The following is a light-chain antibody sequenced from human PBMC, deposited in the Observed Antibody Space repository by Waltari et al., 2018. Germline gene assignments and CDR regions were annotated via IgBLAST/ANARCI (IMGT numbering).Light chain of an antibody. CDR1: QSLTNRY. CDR3: QQYGSSILYT. V-gene: IGKV3-20*01. J-gene: IGKJ2*01. CDR2: GAS. Sequence: EVVLTQSPGTLSLSPGEKATLSCRASQSLTNRYLAWYQQKPCQPPKLLIYGASSRAAGIPDRFSGSGSGTDFSLTINRLEAYDSAVYYCQQYGSSILYTFGQGTKLEIK.